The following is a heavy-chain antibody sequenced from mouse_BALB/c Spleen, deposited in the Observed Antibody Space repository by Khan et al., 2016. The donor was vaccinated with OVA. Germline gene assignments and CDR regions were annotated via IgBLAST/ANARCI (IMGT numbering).Heavy chain of an antibody. CDR3: ARPPYFSYTLDH. J-gene: IGHJ4*01. CDR2: INTYTGEP. V-gene: IGHV9-3-1*01. D-gene: IGHD2-10*01. CDR1: GYTFTNYG. Sequence: QIQLVQSGHELKKPGETVKISCKASGYTFTNYGMNWVKQSPGKALKWMGWINTYTGEPTYADDFKGRFAFSLETSASTAYLQINNLKNEDTATYFCARPPYFSYTLDHWGQGTSVTVSS.